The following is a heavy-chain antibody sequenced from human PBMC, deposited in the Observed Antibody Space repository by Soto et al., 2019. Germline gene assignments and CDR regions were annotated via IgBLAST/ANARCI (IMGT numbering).Heavy chain of an antibody. CDR2: INAGNGNT. V-gene: IGHV1-3*01. CDR1: GYTFGDYA. J-gene: IGHJ5*02. CDR3: ARGTPVWFDP. Sequence: ASVKVSCKASGYTFGDYAIHWVRQAPGQRPEWMGWINAGNGNTKYSQKFQGRVTITRDTSASTAYMELSSLRSEDTAVYYCARGTPVWFDPWGQGTLVTVSS. D-gene: IGHD3-10*01.